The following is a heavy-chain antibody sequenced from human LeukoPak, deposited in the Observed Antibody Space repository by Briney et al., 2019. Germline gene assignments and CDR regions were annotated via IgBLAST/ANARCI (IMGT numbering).Heavy chain of an antibody. Sequence: ASVKVSCKASGYTFTSYYVHWVRQAPGQGLEWMGIINPSGGSTSYAQKFQGRVTMTRDTSTSTVYMELSSLRPEDTAVYYCARASLESITLGGWGQGTLVTVSS. D-gene: IGHD1-1*01. CDR2: INPSGGST. CDR1: GYTFTSYY. V-gene: IGHV1-46*01. J-gene: IGHJ1*01. CDR3: ARASLESITLGG.